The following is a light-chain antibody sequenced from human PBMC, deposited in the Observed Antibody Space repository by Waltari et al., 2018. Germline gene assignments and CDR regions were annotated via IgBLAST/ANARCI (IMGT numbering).Light chain of an antibody. CDR3: QSYDSSAWV. CDR1: SGSISSNS. Sequence: NFMLTQPHSVSESPGTTVTISCTRTSGSISSNSVQWYQQRPGSAPTTVIYEDNQRPSGVPDRFSGSIDSSSNSASLTISGLKTEDEADYYCQSYDSSAWVFGGGTKLTVL. CDR2: EDN. V-gene: IGLV6-57*04. J-gene: IGLJ3*02.